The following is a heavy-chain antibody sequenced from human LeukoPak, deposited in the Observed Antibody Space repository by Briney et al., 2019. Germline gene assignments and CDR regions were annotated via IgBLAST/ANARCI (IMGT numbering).Heavy chain of an antibody. V-gene: IGHV3-48*01. Sequence: GGSLRLSCAASGSTFSSYSMNWVRQAPGKGLEWVSYISSSSSTIYYADSVKGRFTISRDNAKNSLYLQMNTLRPEDTAVYYCAREGGSGWYSGWFDPWGQGTLVTVSS. CDR1: GSTFSSYS. D-gene: IGHD6-19*01. J-gene: IGHJ5*02. CDR2: ISSSSSTI. CDR3: AREGGSGWYSGWFDP.